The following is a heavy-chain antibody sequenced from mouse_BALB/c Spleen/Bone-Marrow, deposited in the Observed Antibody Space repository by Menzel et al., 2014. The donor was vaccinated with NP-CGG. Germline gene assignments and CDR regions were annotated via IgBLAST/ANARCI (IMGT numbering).Heavy chain of an antibody. Sequence: EVQLQQSGAELVKSGASVKLSCTASGLNIKDTYMHWVKPRPEQCLEWIGSMDPAIGNTKYDPKFQGKATITADTPHSTAYLQLSSLTSEDTAVYYCARDVYRYYFDYWDQGTTLTVSS. CDR3: ARDVYRYYFDY. CDR1: GLNIKDTY. V-gene: IGHV14-3*02. CDR2: MDPAIGNT. J-gene: IGHJ2*01.